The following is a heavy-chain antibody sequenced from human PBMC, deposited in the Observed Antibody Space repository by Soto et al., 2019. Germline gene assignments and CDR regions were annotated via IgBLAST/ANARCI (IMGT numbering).Heavy chain of an antibody. J-gene: IGHJ6*02. Sequence: SETLSLTCTVSGGSISSGGYYWSWIRQLPGKGLEWIGFIFFTGSTPYNPSLKSRVTISVDTSKNQFSLKLSSVTAADTAVYYCARDPAYYYDSSGYRGYYYYGMDVWGQGTTVTVSS. CDR1: GGSISSGGYY. V-gene: IGHV4-31*03. D-gene: IGHD3-22*01. CDR2: IFFTGST. CDR3: ARDPAYYYDSSGYRGYYYYGMDV.